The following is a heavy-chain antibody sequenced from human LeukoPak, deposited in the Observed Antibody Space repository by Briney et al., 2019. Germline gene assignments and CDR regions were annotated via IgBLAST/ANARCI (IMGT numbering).Heavy chain of an antibody. CDR2: ISAYNGKT. J-gene: IGHJ6*03. D-gene: IGHD2-8*01. CDR3: ARDPKVVHCTNCDDSYYMDV. V-gene: IGHV1-18*01. Sequence: ASVRVSCKTSGYTFTTYGISWVRQAPGQGLEWMGWISAYNGKTNYAQKLQGRVTMTTDTSTSTAYMELRSLRSDDTAVYYCARDPKVVHCTNCDDSYYMDVWGKGTTVTVSS. CDR1: GYTFTTYG.